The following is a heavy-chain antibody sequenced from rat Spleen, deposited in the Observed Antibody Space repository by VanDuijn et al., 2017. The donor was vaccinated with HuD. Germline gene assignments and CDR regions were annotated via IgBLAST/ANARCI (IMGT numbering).Heavy chain of an antibody. CDR1: GFSLSNYG. CDR3: ASPFRWFAY. CDR2: IWGDGNT. Sequence: QVQLKESGPGLVQPSQTLSLTCTVSGFSLSNYGVIWVRQPPGKGLEWMGVIWGDGNTNYNSALKSRLRISRDTSKSQVFLKMNSLQTDDTVIYFCASPFRWFAYWGQGTLVTVSS. J-gene: IGHJ3*01. V-gene: IGHV2-13*01.